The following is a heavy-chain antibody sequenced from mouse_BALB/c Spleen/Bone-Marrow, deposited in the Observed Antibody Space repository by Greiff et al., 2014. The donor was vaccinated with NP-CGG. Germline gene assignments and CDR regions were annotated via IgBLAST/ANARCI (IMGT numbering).Heavy chain of an antibody. J-gene: IGHJ1*01. D-gene: IGHD2-10*02. CDR3: ARSYGNWYFDV. CDR1: GYTFTDYN. CDR2: IYPYNGGT. Sequence: VHVKQSGPELVKPGASVKISCKASGYTFTDYNMHWVKQSHGKSLEWIGYIYPYNGGTGYNQKFKSKATLTVDNSSSTAYMELRSLTSEDSAVYYCARSYGNWYFDVWGAGTTVTVPS. V-gene: IGHV1S29*02.